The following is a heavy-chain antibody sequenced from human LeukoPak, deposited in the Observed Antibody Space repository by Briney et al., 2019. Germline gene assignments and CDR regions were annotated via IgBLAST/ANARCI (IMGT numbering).Heavy chain of an antibody. J-gene: IGHJ4*02. D-gene: IGHD5-18*01. V-gene: IGHV4-39*01. Sequence: SETLSLTCTVSGDSINTKNYYWGWIRQPPGKGLEWIGSIYYSGNTYYNPSLKSRVTLSIDTSKNQFSLRLSSVTAADTAVYHCARHSYGTFDYWGQGTLVTVSS. CDR3: ARHSYGTFDY. CDR1: GDSINTKNYY. CDR2: IYYSGNT.